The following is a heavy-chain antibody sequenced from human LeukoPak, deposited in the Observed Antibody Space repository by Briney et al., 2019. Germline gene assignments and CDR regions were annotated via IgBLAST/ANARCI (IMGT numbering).Heavy chain of an antibody. J-gene: IGHJ5*02. D-gene: IGHD6-13*01. CDR2: INHSGST. CDR3: ARGGEIGAVWRPRNNPNWFDP. Sequence: KPSETLSLTCAVYGGSFSGYCWSWIRQPPGKGLEWIGEINHSGSTNYNPSLKSRVTISVDTSKNQFSLKLSSVTAADTAVYYCARGGEIGAVWRPRNNPNWFDPWGQGTLVTVSS. CDR1: GGSFSGYC. V-gene: IGHV4-34*01.